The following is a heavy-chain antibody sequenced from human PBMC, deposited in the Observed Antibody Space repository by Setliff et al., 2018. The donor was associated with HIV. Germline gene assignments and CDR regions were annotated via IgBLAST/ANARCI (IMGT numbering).Heavy chain of an antibody. V-gene: IGHV3-48*02. CDR3: ASFYGDYGY. CDR1: GFTFSIYN. D-gene: IGHD3-10*01. CDR2: IGSSNHGI. J-gene: IGHJ4*01. Sequence: GGSLRLSCEASGFTFSIYNMNWVRQAPGKGLQWVAYIGSSNHGIHYTASVQGRFTVSRDNANNLLFLQMNNLRDEDTAVYYCASFYGDYGYWGHGTQVTVSS.